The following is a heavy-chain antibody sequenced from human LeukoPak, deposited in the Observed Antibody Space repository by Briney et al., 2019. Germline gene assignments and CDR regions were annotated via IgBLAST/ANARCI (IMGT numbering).Heavy chain of an antibody. CDR2: IYSGGST. J-gene: IGHJ4*02. Sequence: GGSLRLSCAASGFTVSSNYMSWVRQAQGKGLEWVSVIYSGGSTYYADSVKGRFTISRDNSKNTLYLQMNSLRAEDTAVYYCAISGYDRYYFDYWGQGTLVTVSS. CDR1: GFTVSSNY. V-gene: IGHV3-66*01. CDR3: AISGYDRYYFDY. D-gene: IGHD5-12*01.